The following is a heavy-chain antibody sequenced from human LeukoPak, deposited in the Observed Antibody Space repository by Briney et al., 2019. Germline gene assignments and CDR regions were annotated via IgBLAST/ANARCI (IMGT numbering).Heavy chain of an antibody. V-gene: IGHV4-34*01. CDR2: INHSGST. Sequence: PSETLSLTCIVSGGSISSYYWSWIRQPPGKGLEWIGEINHSGSTNYNPSLKSRVTISVDTSKNQFSLKLSSVTAADTAVYYCARVYCSSTSCYRAGWFDPWGQGTLVTVSS. J-gene: IGHJ5*02. CDR1: GGSISSYY. D-gene: IGHD2-2*01. CDR3: ARVYCSSTSCYRAGWFDP.